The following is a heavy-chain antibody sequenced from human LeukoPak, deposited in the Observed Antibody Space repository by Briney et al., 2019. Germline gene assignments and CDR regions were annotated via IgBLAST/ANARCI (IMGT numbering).Heavy chain of an antibody. J-gene: IGHJ3*02. V-gene: IGHV4-59*01. D-gene: IGHD5-18*01. CDR2: IYYSGST. CDR1: GGSITNYY. CDR3: ARDRGYSTFDM. Sequence: SSETLSLTCTVSGGSITNYYWNWIRQPPGKGLEWIGYIYYSGSTNYNPSLKSRVTISVDTSKNQFSLKLSSVTAADTAVYYCARDRGYSTFDMWGQGTMVTVSS.